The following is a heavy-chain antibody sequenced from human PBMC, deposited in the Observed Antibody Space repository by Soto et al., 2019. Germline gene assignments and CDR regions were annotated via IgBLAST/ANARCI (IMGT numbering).Heavy chain of an antibody. Sequence: GGSLRLSCAASTFIFSSYGMHWVRQAPGKGLEWVAVISSDGSNKYYADSVKGRFTISRDNSKNTLFLQMNSLRAEDTALYYCAKGWRTGNYYYYYYMDVWGKGTSVTVSS. V-gene: IGHV3-30*18. CDR1: TFIFSSYG. CDR2: ISSDGSNK. D-gene: IGHD1-1*01. J-gene: IGHJ6*03. CDR3: AKGWRTGNYYYYYYMDV.